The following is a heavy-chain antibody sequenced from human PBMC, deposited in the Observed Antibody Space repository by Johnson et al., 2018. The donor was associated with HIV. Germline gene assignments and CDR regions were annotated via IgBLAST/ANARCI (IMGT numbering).Heavy chain of an antibody. D-gene: IGHD4-17*01. Sequence: QVQLVESGGGVVQPGRSLRLSCAASGYTFSSYAMHWVRQAPGKGLEWVAVISYDANNKYYADSVQGRFTLARDNSKSTLYLQMNSLGAEDTAVFYCAKVTSSVTTARYGAFDIWGQGTMVTVSS. CDR3: AKVTSSVTTARYGAFDI. V-gene: IGHV3-30-3*01. CDR1: GYTFSSYA. J-gene: IGHJ3*02. CDR2: ISYDANNK.